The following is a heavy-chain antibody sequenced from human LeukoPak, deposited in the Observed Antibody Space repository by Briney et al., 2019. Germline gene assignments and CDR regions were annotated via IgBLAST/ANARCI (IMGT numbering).Heavy chain of an antibody. D-gene: IGHD2-2*01. Sequence: SETLSLTCTVSGGSISSSSYYWSWIRQPPGKGLEWVGYIYYSGSTNYNPSLKSRLTISLDTSKNQFSLKLSSVTAADTAVYFCARSHYGSTSTNYYMDVWGKGTTVTVFS. V-gene: IGHV4-61*01. CDR1: GGSISSSSYY. J-gene: IGHJ6*03. CDR3: ARSHYGSTSTNYYMDV. CDR2: IYYSGST.